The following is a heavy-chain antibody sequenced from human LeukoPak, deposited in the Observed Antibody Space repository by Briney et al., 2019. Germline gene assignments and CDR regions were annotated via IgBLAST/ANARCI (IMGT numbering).Heavy chain of an antibody. CDR1: GFTLEDYA. D-gene: IGHD4-23*01. J-gene: IGHJ4*02. V-gene: IGHV3-43D*03. CDR3: PKDTGGGAGDS. Sequence: GGSLRLSCAASGFTLEDYAMHWVRQAPGKGVEGVSLICWDGGSTYCADCVRGRVTISRDNSKNSLYLQMNSLRAEDTDLYYCPKDTGGGAGDSWGQGTLVTVSS. CDR2: ICWDGGST.